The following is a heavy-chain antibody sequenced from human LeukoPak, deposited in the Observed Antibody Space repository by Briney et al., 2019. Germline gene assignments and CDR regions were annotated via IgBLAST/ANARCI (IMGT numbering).Heavy chain of an antibody. CDR2: IRYDGSNK. CDR1: GFTFSSYG. CDR3: ARQDYYGSGSYYS. Sequence: PGGSLRLSCAASGFTFSSYGMHWVRQAPGKGLEWVAFIRYDGSNKYYADSVKGRFTISRDNSKNTLYLQMNSLRAEDTAVYYCARQDYYGSGSYYSWGQGTLVTVSS. D-gene: IGHD3-10*01. J-gene: IGHJ4*02. V-gene: IGHV3-30*02.